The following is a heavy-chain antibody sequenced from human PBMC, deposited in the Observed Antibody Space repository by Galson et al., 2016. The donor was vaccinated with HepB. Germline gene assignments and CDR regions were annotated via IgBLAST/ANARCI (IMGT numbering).Heavy chain of an antibody. CDR2: ICGSGDST. Sequence: SLRLSCAASGFTFSNYAMSWVRQAPGKGLEWVSAICGSGDSTYSADSVKGRFTTSRDNYKNTLYLQMNSLRAEDTAVYYCASRAYSSEGEGYWGQGTLVTVSS. D-gene: IGHD5-18*01. V-gene: IGHV3-23*01. J-gene: IGHJ4*02. CDR3: ASRAYSSEGEGY. CDR1: GFTFSNYA.